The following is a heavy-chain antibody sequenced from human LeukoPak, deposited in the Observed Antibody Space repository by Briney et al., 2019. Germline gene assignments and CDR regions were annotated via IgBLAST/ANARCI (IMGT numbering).Heavy chain of an antibody. CDR2: ISAYNGNT. D-gene: IGHD4-17*01. Sequence: ASVTVSCTASGYTFTSYGISWVRQAPGQGFEWMGWISAYNGNTNYAQKLQGRVTMTTDTSTSTAYMELRSLRSDDTAVYYCARTPVGFNTVTPTDVRYWGQGTLVTVSS. V-gene: IGHV1-18*01. J-gene: IGHJ4*02. CDR3: ARTPVGFNTVTPTDVRY. CDR1: GYTFTSYG.